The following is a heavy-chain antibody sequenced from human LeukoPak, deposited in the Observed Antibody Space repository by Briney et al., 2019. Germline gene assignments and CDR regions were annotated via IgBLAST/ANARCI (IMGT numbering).Heavy chain of an antibody. CDR2: ITYDGSNK. CDR1: GFTFSSYA. V-gene: IGHV3-30*04. J-gene: IGHJ5*02. D-gene: IGHD1-26*01. CDR3: ARDRASRSYYEGFDP. Sequence: GGSLRLSCAASGFTFSSYAMHWVRQAPGKGLEWVAFITYDGSNKYYADSVKGRFTISRDNSKNTLYLQRNSLRAEDTAVYYCARDRASRSYYEGFDPWGQGGMVSVCS.